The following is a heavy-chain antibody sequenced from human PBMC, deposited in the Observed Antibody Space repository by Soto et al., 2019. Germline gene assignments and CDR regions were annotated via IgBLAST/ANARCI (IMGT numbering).Heavy chain of an antibody. CDR3: AREDYGSGSHTDGMDV. V-gene: IGHV1-46*01. J-gene: IGHJ6*02. CDR1: GYTFTSYY. Sequence: QVQLVQSGAEVKKPGASVKVSCKASGYTFTSYYMHWVRQAPGQGLEWMGIINPSGGSTSYAQKFQGRVTVTRDTSTSTVYMELSSLRSEDTAVYYCAREDYGSGSHTDGMDVWGQGTTVTVSS. CDR2: INPSGGST. D-gene: IGHD3-10*01.